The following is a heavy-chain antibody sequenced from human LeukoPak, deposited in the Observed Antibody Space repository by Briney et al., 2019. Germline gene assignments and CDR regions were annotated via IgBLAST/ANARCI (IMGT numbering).Heavy chain of an antibody. Sequence: ASETLSLTCTVSGVSISSGGYYWRWIRQPPGKGLEWIGYIYHSGSTYYNPSLKSRVTISVDRSKNQFSLKLSSVTAADTAVYYCAQTQVVTRDWFDPWGQGTLVTVSS. CDR1: GVSISSGGYY. CDR3: AQTQVVTRDWFDP. D-gene: IGHD3-22*01. V-gene: IGHV4-30-2*01. J-gene: IGHJ5*02. CDR2: IYHSGST.